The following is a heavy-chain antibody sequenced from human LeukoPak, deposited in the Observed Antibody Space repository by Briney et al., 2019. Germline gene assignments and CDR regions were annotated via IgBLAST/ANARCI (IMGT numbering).Heavy chain of an antibody. Sequence: GGSLRLSCAASVFTFSSYAMHWVRQAPGKGLEWVAVISYDGSNKYYADSVKGRFTISRDNSKNTLYLQMNSLRAEDTAVYYCARDWGGGDGYNFYFDYWGQGTLVTVSS. J-gene: IGHJ4*02. V-gene: IGHV3-30*04. D-gene: IGHD5-24*01. CDR2: ISYDGSNK. CDR1: VFTFSSYA. CDR3: ARDWGGGDGYNFYFDY.